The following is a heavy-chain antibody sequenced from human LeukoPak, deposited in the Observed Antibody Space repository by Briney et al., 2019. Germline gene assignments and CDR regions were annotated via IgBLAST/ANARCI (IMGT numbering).Heavy chain of an antibody. CDR3: AKDVGAAGTPLYWFDP. J-gene: IGHJ5*02. CDR1: GFTFSSYG. V-gene: IGHV3-33*06. CDR2: IWYDGSNK. Sequence: GRSLRLSCAASGFTFSSYGMHWVRQAPGKGLEWVAVIWYDGSNKYYADSVKGRFTISRDNSKNTLYLQMNSLRAEDTAVYYCAKDVGAAGTPLYWFDPWGQGTLVTVSS. D-gene: IGHD6-13*01.